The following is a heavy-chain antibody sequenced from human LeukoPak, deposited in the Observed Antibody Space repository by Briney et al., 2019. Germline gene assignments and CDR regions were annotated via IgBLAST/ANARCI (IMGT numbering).Heavy chain of an antibody. CDR2: ISGSGGGT. D-gene: IGHD3-22*01. Sequence: GGSLRLSCAASGFTFSSYNMNWVRRAPGRGLEWVSTISGSGGGTYYADSVKGRFTISRDNSKNTLSLQMNSLRAEDTAVYYCAKGVGFSSDYPYYFDYWGQGTLVTVSS. V-gene: IGHV3-23*01. J-gene: IGHJ4*02. CDR3: AKGVGFSSDYPYYFDY. CDR1: GFTFSSYN.